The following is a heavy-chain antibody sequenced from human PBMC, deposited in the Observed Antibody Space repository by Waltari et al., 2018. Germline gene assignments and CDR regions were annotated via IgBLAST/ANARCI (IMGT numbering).Heavy chain of an antibody. J-gene: IGHJ4*02. CDR1: GFTFSSYA. V-gene: IGHV3-23*01. Sequence: EVQLLESGGGLVQPGGSLRLSCAASGFTFSSYAMSWVRQAPGKGLEGVSAISGSGGRTYYADSVKGRFTISRDNSKNTLYLQMNSLRAEDTAVYYCVPKAASYFDYWGQGTLVTVSS. CDR3: VPKAASYFDY. CDR2: ISGSGGRT.